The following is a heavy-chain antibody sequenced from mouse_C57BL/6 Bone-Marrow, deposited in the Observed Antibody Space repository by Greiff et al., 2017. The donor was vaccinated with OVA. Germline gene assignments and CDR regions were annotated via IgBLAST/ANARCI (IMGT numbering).Heavy chain of an antibody. J-gene: IGHJ3*01. D-gene: IGHD1-2*01. Sequence: EVQLQESVAELVRPGASVKLSCTASGFNIKNTYMHWVKQRPEQGLEWIGRIDPANGNTKYAPKFKGKATITADTSSTTAYLQLSSLTSEDTAIYYCARGCRRRAWFAYWGQGTLVTVSA. V-gene: IGHV14-3*01. CDR1: GFNIKNTY. CDR3: ARGCRRRAWFAY. CDR2: IDPANGNT.